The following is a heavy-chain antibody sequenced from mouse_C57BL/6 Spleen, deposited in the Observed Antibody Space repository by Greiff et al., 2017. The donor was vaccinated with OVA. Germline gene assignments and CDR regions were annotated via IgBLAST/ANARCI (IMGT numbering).Heavy chain of an antibody. D-gene: IGHD1-1*01. CDR2: INPSTGGT. CDR3: ARGDYYGSSHWYFDV. Sequence: VQLQQSGPELVKPGASVKISCKASGYSFTGYYMHWVKQSSEKSLEWIGEINPSTGGTSYNQKFKGKATLTVDKSSSTAYMQLKSLTSEDSAVYYCARGDYYGSSHWYFDVWGTGTTVTVSS. CDR1: GYSFTGYY. V-gene: IGHV1-43*01. J-gene: IGHJ1*03.